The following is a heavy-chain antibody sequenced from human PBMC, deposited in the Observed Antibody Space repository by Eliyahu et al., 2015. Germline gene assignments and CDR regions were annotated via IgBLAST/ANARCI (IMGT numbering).Heavy chain of an antibody. CDR1: GGSLSNHH. D-gene: IGHD3-3*01. CDR2: VFYMGNT. CDR3: ARGSGRNWFDP. V-gene: IGHV4-59*11. Sequence: QVQLQESGPGLVKPSETLSLXGXXXGGSLSNHHXSWIRQPPGKGLEWIGYVFYMGNTDYNPSLMSRVTISRDMSKNQFSLKLSSVTPADTAVYYCARGSGRNWFDPWGQGTLVTVSS. J-gene: IGHJ5*02.